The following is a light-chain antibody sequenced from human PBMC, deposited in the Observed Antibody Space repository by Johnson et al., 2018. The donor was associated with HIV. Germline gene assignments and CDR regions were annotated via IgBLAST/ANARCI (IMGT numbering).Light chain of an antibody. CDR3: GTWDSSLSTYV. V-gene: IGLV1-51*01. CDR2: DNN. J-gene: IGLJ1*01. Sequence: QSLLTQPPSVSAAPGQKVSISCSGSSSYIGNNYVSSYQQLPGTAPKLLIYDNNKRPSGIPDRFSGSKSGTSATLGITGLQTGDEAEYYCGTWDSSLSTYVFGTGTKVTVL. CDR1: SSYIGNNY.